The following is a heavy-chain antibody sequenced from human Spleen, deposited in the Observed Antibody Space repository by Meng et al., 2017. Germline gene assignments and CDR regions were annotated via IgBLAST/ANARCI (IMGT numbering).Heavy chain of an antibody. CDR1: GFTFSRNW. CDR3: ARDSYDGTVYYGMDV. D-gene: IGHD4-17*01. V-gene: IGHV3-74*01. J-gene: IGHJ6*02. Sequence: GGSLRLSCAASGFTFSRNWMHWVRQAPGKGLVWVSRINTDGSSASYADSVKGRFTISRDNAKNTLYLQMNSLRVEDTAVYYCARDSYDGTVYYGMDVWGQGTTVTVSS. CDR2: INTDGSSA.